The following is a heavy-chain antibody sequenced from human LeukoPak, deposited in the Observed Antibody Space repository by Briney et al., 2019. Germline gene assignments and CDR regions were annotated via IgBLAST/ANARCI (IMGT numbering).Heavy chain of an antibody. CDR2: ISSSGSTI. V-gene: IGHV3-11*01. Sequence: GGSLRLSCAASGFTFSNHWMTWVRQAPGKGLECVSYISSSGSTIYYADSVKGRFTISRDNAKNSLYLKMNSLRAEDTAIYYCASTRMFDYWGQGTLVTVSS. CDR1: GFTFSNHW. CDR3: ASTRMFDY. J-gene: IGHJ4*02. D-gene: IGHD2-2*01.